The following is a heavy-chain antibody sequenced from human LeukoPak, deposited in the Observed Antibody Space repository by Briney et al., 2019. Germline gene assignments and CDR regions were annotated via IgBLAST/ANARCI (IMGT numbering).Heavy chain of an antibody. J-gene: IGHJ4*02. CDR2: TSGSGGST. Sequence: GGSLRLSCEASGLIFSNFAMSWVRQALGKGLEWVSATSGSGGSTYYADSVKGRFTISRDNSKNTLYLQMNDLRAEDTAIYYCAKDRRSGRYTAFDYWGQGTLVTVSS. CDR3: AKDRRSGRYTAFDY. D-gene: IGHD6-19*01. CDR1: GLIFSNFA. V-gene: IGHV3-23*01.